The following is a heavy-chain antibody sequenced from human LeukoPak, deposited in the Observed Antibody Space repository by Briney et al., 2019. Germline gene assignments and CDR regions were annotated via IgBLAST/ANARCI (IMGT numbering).Heavy chain of an antibody. CDR1: GYTFTSYD. CDR3: ARRRFGVVNQFDP. V-gene: IGHV1-8*01. Sequence: ASVKVSCKASGYTFTSYDINWVRQATGQGLEWMGWMNPNSGNTGYAQKFQGRVTMTRDTSISTAYMELSSLRSEDTAVYYCARRRFGVVNQFDPWGQGTLVTVSS. J-gene: IGHJ5*02. D-gene: IGHD3-3*01. CDR2: MNPNSGNT.